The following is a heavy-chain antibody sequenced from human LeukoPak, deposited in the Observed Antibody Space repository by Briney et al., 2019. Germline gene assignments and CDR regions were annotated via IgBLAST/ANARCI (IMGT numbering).Heavy chain of an antibody. CDR2: INPNSGGT. D-gene: IGHD3-10*01. Sequence: ASVKVSCKASGYTFTGYYMHWVRQAPGQGLEWMGWINPNSGGTNYAQKSQGRVTMTRDTSISTAYMELSRLRSDDTAVYYCARSLFYGSGSYYPNWFDPWGQGTLVTVSS. V-gene: IGHV1-2*02. J-gene: IGHJ5*02. CDR3: ARSLFYGSGSYYPNWFDP. CDR1: GYTFTGYY.